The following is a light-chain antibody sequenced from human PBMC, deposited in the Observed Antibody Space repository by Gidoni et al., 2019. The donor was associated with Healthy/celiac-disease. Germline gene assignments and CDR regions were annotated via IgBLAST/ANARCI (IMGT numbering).Light chain of an antibody. CDR2: AAS. Sequence: DIQLTQSPSSLSASVGDRVTITCRASQSISSYLNWYQQKPGKAPKLLIYAASSWQSGVPARFSGSGSGTDFTLTISSLQPEDFAAYYCRQSYSTPPTCGPGTKVDIK. CDR1: QSISSY. J-gene: IGKJ3*01. CDR3: RQSYSTPPT. V-gene: IGKV1-39*01.